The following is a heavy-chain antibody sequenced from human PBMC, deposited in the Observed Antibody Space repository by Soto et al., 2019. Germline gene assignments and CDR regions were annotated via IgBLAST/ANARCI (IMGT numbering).Heavy chain of an antibody. CDR1: GYTFTSYG. Sequence: ASVKVSCKASGYTFTSYGISWVRQAPGQGLEWMGWISAYNGNTNYAQKLQGRVTMTTDTSTSTAYMELRSLRSDDTAVYYCARDRYYYDSSGYYRTWGQGTLVTGSS. D-gene: IGHD3-22*01. CDR2: ISAYNGNT. J-gene: IGHJ5*02. V-gene: IGHV1-18*01. CDR3: ARDRYYYDSSGYYRT.